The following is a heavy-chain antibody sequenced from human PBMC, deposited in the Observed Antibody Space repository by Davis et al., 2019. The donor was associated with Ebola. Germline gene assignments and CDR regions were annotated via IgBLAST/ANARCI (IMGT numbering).Heavy chain of an antibody. Sequence: GESLKISCAASGFTFSSYAMHWVRQAPGKGLEWVAVISYDGSNKYYADSVKGRFTISRDNSKNTLYLQMNSLRAEDTAVYYCAKGSVTIFGMAPDYYGMDVWGKGTTVTVSS. CDR2: ISYDGSNK. CDR1: GFTFSSYA. V-gene: IGHV3-30*04. J-gene: IGHJ6*04. CDR3: AKGSVTIFGMAPDYYGMDV. D-gene: IGHD3-3*01.